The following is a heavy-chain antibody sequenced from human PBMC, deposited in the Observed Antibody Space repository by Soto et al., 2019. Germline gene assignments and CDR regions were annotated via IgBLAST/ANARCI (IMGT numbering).Heavy chain of an antibody. Sequence: QVQLVQSGAEVKKPGASVKVSCKASGYTFTSYGISWVRQAPGQGLEWMGWISAYNGNTNYAQNLQGRVTMTTDTSTSTADMELRSLRTDDTAENYCARVSGGSGWKENWFDPWGQGTLVTGFS. CDR3: ARVSGGSGWKENWFDP. CDR1: GYTFTSYG. J-gene: IGHJ5*02. D-gene: IGHD6-19*01. CDR2: ISAYNGNT. V-gene: IGHV1-18*04.